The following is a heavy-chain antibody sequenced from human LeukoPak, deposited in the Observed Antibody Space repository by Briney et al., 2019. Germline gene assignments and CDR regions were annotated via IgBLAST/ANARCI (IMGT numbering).Heavy chain of an antibody. V-gene: IGHV4-59*01. Sequence: TASETLSLTCTVSGGSISSYYWSWIRQPPGKGLEWIGYIYYSGSTKYNPSLKSRVTISVDTSKNQFSLKLNSVTAADTAVYYCARNHGGWFDSWGQGTLVTVSS. CDR2: IYYSGST. CDR1: GGSISSYY. D-gene: IGHD4-23*01. CDR3: ARNHGGWFDS. J-gene: IGHJ5*01.